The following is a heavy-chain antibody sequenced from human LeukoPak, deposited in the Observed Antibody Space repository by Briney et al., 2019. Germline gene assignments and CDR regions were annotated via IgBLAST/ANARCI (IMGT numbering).Heavy chain of an antibody. V-gene: IGHV4-61*02. J-gene: IGHJ4*02. D-gene: IGHD6-6*01. CDR2: IYTSGST. CDR3: ARVGLYSSSSHFDY. CDR1: GGSISSGSYY. Sequence: SETLSLTCTVSGGSISSGSYYWSWIRQPAGKGLEWIGRIYTSGSTNYNPSLKSRVTISVDTSKNQFSLKLSSVTAADTAVYYCARVGLYSSSSHFDYWGQGTLVTVSS.